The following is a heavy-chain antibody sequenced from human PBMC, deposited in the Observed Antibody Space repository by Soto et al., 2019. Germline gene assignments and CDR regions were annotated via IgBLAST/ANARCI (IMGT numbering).Heavy chain of an antibody. Sequence: SVKVSCKASGGTFSSYAISWVRQAPGQGLEWMGGIIPIFGTANYAQKFQGRVTITADESTSTAYMELSSLRSEDTAVYYCARDHAGCSGGSCYSGRVFWFDPWGQGTLVTVSS. D-gene: IGHD2-15*01. V-gene: IGHV1-69*13. CDR2: IIPIFGTA. CDR1: GGTFSSYA. J-gene: IGHJ5*02. CDR3: ARDHAGCSGGSCYSGRVFWFDP.